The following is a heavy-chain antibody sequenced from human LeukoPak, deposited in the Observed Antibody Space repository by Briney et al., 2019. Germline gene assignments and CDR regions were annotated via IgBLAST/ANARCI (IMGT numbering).Heavy chain of an antibody. CDR1: GGSISSYY. CDR2: IYYSGST. Sequence: SETLSLTCTVSGGSISSYYWSWIRQPPGKGLEWIGYIYYSGSTNYNPSLKSRVTISVDTSKNQFSLKLSSVTAADTAVYYCARHNRPMYSSSWFDCWGQGTLDTVSS. V-gene: IGHV4-59*08. D-gene: IGHD6-13*01. J-gene: IGHJ4*02. CDR3: ARHNRPMYSSSWFDC.